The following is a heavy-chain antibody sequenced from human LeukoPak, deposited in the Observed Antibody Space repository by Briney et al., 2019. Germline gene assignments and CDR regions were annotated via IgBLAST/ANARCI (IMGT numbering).Heavy chain of an antibody. Sequence: PSQTLSLTCAVSGGSISSGGYSWSWIRQPPGKGLEWIGYIYHSGSTYYNPSLKSRVTISVDRSKSQFSLKLSSVTAADTAVYYCARGTNSYGLDYWGQGTLVTVSS. CDR1: GGSISSGGYS. J-gene: IGHJ4*02. CDR3: ARGTNSYGLDY. D-gene: IGHD5-18*01. V-gene: IGHV4-30-2*01. CDR2: IYHSGST.